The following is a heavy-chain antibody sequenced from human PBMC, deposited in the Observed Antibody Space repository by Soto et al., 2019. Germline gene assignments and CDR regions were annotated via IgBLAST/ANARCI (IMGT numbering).Heavy chain of an antibody. J-gene: IGHJ6*02. Sequence: QVQLVQSGAEVKKPGSSVRVSCKASGGTFSSYAISWVRQAPGQGLEWMGGIIPIVGTENYAQKFQGRVTITADESTSTAYMELSSLRSEDTAVYYCARDRIAGSKSYYGMDVWGQGTTVTVSS. V-gene: IGHV1-69*01. CDR3: ARDRIAGSKSYYGMDV. CDR1: GGTFSSYA. CDR2: IIPIVGTE. D-gene: IGHD6-13*01.